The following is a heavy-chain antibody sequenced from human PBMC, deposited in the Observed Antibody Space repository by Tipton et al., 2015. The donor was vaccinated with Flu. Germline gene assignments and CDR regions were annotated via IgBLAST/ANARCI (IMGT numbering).Heavy chain of an antibody. CDR3: ARCPYTTADAFDV. Sequence: QLVQSGAEVKKPGESLKISCKGSGDSFSKFWIGWVRQMPGKGLEWMGIIYPGDSDTRYSPSFQGQVTISADKSISTAYLQWSSLKASDTAIYYCARCPYTTADAFDVWGQGTMVTVSS. J-gene: IGHJ3*01. CDR1: GDSFSKFW. V-gene: IGHV5-51*01. D-gene: IGHD2/OR15-2a*01. CDR2: IYPGDSDT.